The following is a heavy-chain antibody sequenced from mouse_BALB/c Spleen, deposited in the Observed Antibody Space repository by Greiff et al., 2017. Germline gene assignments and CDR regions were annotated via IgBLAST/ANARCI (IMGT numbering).Heavy chain of an antibody. CDR2: IDPENGDT. V-gene: IGHV14-4*02. J-gene: IGHJ2*01. D-gene: IGHD1-1*02. CDR3: NPLWSYYFDY. Sequence: EVQLQQLGAELVRSGASVKLSCTALAFNIKDYYMHWVKQRPEQGLEWIGWIDPENGDTEYAPKFQGKATMTADTSSNTAYLQLSSLTSEDTAVYYCNPLWSYYFDYWGQGTTLTVSS. CDR1: AFNIKDYY.